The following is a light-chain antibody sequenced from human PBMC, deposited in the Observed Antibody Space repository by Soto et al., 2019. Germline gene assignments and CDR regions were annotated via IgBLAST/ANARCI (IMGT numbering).Light chain of an antibody. CDR3: QQYDNLPLT. CDR1: QSISSS. CDR2: GAS. V-gene: IGKV1-33*01. Sequence: DIQMTQSPSSLSASVGDRVTITCRASQSISSSLNWYQQTPGKAPRLLIYGASSLQSGVPSRFSGSGSGTDFTFTISSLQPEDIATYYCQQYDNLPLTFGQGTRLEIK. J-gene: IGKJ5*01.